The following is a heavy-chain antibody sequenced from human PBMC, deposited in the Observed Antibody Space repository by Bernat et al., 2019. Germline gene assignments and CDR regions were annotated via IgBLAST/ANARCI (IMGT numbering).Heavy chain of an antibody. J-gene: IGHJ4*02. V-gene: IGHV4-31*03. Sequence: QQQVSGPGLVKPSQTLSLTCTVSGGSISSGGYYWSWIRQHPGKGLEWIGYIYYSGSTYYNPSLKSRVTISVDTSKNQFSLKLSSVTAADTAVYYCATVVPAAMGTVADWGQGTLVTVSS. CDR3: ATVVPAAMGTVAD. CDR1: GGSISSGGYY. D-gene: IGHD2-2*01. CDR2: IYYSGST.